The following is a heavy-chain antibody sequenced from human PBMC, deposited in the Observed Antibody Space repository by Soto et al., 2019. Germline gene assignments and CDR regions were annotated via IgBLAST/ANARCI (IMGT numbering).Heavy chain of an antibody. CDR2: MKYDGREK. CDR1: GFIFSDYW. D-gene: IGHD6-13*01. Sequence: GGSLRLSCAASGFIFSDYWMNWVRQAPGKGLEWVASMKYDGREKMYVDSVKGRFTISRDNAKSSLYLQMASLRAEDTAVYFCARDGVAPGLYFDYWGQGTQVTVSS. CDR3: ARDGVAPGLYFDY. V-gene: IGHV3-7*05. J-gene: IGHJ4*02.